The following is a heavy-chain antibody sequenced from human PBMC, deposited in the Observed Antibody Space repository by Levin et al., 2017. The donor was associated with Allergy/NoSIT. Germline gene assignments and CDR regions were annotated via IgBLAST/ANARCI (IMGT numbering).Heavy chain of an antibody. CDR3: ARHGSGWSFDY. V-gene: IGHV4-59*08. CDR2: IYYRGTP. Sequence: SQTLSLTCTVSGDSISTYYWSWIRQPPGKGLEWIGYIYYRGTPNYNPSLKSRVTISVDTSKNQFSLKLSSVTAADTAVYSCARHGSGWSFDYWGQGTLVTVSS. CDR1: GDSISTYY. J-gene: IGHJ4*02. D-gene: IGHD6-19*01.